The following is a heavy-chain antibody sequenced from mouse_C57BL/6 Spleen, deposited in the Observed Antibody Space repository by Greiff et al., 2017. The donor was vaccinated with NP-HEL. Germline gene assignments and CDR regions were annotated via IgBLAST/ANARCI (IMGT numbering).Heavy chain of an antibody. CDR2: IRNKANGYTT. V-gene: IGHV7-3*01. Sequence: EVKLMESGGGLVQPGGSLSLSCAASGFTFTDYYMSWVRQPPGKALEWLGFIRNKANGYTTEYSASVKGRFTIPRDNSQSILYLQMNALRAEDSATYYCARCPLYYYGSSYVYFDVWGTGTTVTVSS. D-gene: IGHD1-1*01. CDR3: ARCPLYYYGSSYVYFDV. J-gene: IGHJ1*03. CDR1: GFTFTDYY.